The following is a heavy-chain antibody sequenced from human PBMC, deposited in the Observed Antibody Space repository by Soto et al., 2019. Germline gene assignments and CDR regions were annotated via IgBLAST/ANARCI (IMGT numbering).Heavy chain of an antibody. CDR1: GGTFSRYT. D-gene: IGHD3-10*01. CDR3: ARGSTIVRGAPSWFDP. CDR2: IIPIAAIA. J-gene: IGHJ5*02. Sequence: QVQLVLSGAEVKKPGSSVKVSCKASGGTFSRYTINWVRQAPGQGLEWMGRIIPIAAIANYTQKFQGRVTITVDKSSTTAYMELSSLRSDDTAVYYSARGSTIVRGAPSWFDPWGQGTLVTVSS. V-gene: IGHV1-69*02.